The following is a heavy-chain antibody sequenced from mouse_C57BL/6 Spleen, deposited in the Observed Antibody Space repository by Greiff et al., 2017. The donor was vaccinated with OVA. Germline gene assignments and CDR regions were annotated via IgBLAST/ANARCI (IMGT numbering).Heavy chain of an antibody. CDR3: ARGGDYYAMDY. CDR2: INPGSGGT. CDR1: GYAFTNYL. Sequence: QVQLQQSGAELVRPGTSVKVSCKASGYAFTNYLIEWVKQRPGQGLEWIGVINPGSGGTNYNEKFKGKATLTADKSSSTAYMQLSSLTSEDSAVYFCARGGDYYAMDYWGQGTSVTVSS. J-gene: IGHJ4*01. V-gene: IGHV1-54*01.